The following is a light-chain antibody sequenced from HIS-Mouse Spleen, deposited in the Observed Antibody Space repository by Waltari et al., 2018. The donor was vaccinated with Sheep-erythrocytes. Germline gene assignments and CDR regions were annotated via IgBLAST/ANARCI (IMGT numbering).Light chain of an antibody. CDR3: QQRSNWPPYT. CDR1: QSVSSS. V-gene: IGKV3-11*01. Sequence: EIVLTQSPATLSLSPGERATLSCRASQSVSSSLAWYHQKPGQAPRLLIYDASNRATGIPARFSGSGSGTDFTLTISSLEPEDFAVYYCQQRSNWPPYTFGQGTKLEIK. CDR2: DAS. J-gene: IGKJ2*01.